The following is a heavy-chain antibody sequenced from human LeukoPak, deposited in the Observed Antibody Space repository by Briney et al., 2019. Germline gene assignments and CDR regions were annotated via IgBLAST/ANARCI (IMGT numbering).Heavy chain of an antibody. CDR1: GFTFTSAA. D-gene: IGHD6-13*01. V-gene: IGHV1-58*01. J-gene: IGHJ4*02. Sequence: SVKVSCKASGFTFTSAAVQWVRQARGQRLEWIGWIVVGSGNTNYAQKFQERVTITRDMSTSTAYMELSSLRSEDTAVYYCAADPGYSSSWQRDYWGQGTLVTVSS. CDR3: AADPGYSSSWQRDY. CDR2: IVVGSGNT.